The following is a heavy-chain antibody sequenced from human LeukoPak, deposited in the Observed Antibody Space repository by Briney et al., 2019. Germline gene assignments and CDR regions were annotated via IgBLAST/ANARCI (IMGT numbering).Heavy chain of an antibody. V-gene: IGHV4-31*03. D-gene: IGHD3-22*01. CDR1: GCSISSGGYY. Sequence: PSETLSLTCTVCGCSISSGGYYWSWIRQHPGKGLEWIGYIYYSGSTYYNPSLKSRVTISVDTSKNQFSLKLSSVTAADTAVYYCAREHYDSTRFDYWGQGTLVTVSS. CDR3: AREHYDSTRFDY. CDR2: IYYSGST. J-gene: IGHJ4*02.